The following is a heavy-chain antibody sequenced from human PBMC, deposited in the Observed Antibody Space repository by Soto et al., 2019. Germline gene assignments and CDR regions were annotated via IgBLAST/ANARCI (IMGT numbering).Heavy chain of an antibody. CDR3: AKEDAAGFKS. Sequence: QVHLVQSGAEMKKPGSSVKVSCKVSGGDLTNSGISWVRQAPGQGLEWMGGIFPLLAMVDYSQKFQGRVTITADESTNTAYMDLGSLRSEHTAVYYCAKEDAAGFKSWGQGTLVIVSS. CDR1: GGDLTNSG. V-gene: IGHV1-69*04. D-gene: IGHD6-13*01. J-gene: IGHJ4*02. CDR2: IFPLLAMV.